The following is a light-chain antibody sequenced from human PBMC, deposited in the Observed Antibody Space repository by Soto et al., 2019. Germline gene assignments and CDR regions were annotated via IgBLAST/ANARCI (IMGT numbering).Light chain of an antibody. CDR1: QSISSY. CDR3: QQSYSTPQT. Sequence: DIQMTQSPSSLSASVGDRVTITCRASQSISSYLNWYQQKPGKAPKLLIYAASSLQSGVPSRFSGSGSGTDFTLTISCLQPEDFATYYCQQSYSTPQTFGGGTKVEIK. J-gene: IGKJ4*01. V-gene: IGKV1-39*01. CDR2: AAS.